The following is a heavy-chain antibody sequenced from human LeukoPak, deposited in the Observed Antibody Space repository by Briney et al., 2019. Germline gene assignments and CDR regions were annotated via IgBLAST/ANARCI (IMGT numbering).Heavy chain of an antibody. J-gene: IGHJ4*02. CDR2: ISGSGVDT. V-gene: IGHV3-23*01. CDR1: GFTFTSFA. Sequence: PGGSLRLSCEASGFTFTSFAMRWVRQAPGKGLEWVAAISGSGVDTDYADSVKGRFTISRDNSRKTLYLQMNSLRAEDTALYYCTKASGRAFDYWGRGTLVTVSS. CDR3: TKASGRAFDY. D-gene: IGHD2-8*02.